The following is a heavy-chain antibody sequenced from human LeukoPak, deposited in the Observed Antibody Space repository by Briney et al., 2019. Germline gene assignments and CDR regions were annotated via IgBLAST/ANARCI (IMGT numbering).Heavy chain of an antibody. D-gene: IGHD4-17*01. J-gene: IGHJ2*01. CDR2: IYTSGSP. CDR3: AAYGDHWYFDL. CDR1: GGSISSYY. Sequence: SETLSLICTVSGGSISSYYWSWLRQPAGKGLEWIGRIYTSGSPTYNPSLKSRVTMSVDTSKNQFSLGLSSVTAADTAVYYCAAYGDHWYFDLWGRGTLVTVSS. V-gene: IGHV4-4*07.